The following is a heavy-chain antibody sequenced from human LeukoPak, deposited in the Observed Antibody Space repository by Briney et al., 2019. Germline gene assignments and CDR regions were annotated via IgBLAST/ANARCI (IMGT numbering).Heavy chain of an antibody. D-gene: IGHD3-22*01. CDR1: GGSISSYY. J-gene: IGHJ3*02. Sequence: SETLSLTCTVSGGSISSYYWSWIRQPPGKGLEWIGYIYYSGSTNYNPSLKSRVTISVDTSKNQFSLKLSSVTAADTAVYYCARGALYYYESSGKDAFDIWGQGTMVTVSS. V-gene: IGHV4-59*01. CDR2: IYYSGST. CDR3: ARGALYYYESSGKDAFDI.